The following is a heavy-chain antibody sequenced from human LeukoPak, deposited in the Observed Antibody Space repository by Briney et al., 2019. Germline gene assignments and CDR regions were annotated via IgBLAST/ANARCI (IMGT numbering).Heavy chain of an antibody. CDR2: ITSSGRNI. Sequence: KPGGSLRLSCAASGFTFSSYGMTWVRQAPGKGLEWVSSITSSGRNIYYADSLKGRFTISRDNAKSSLYLQMNSLRAEDTAVYYCARGGSNSPYYLDCWGQGTLVTLSS. D-gene: IGHD1-26*01. CDR1: GFTFSSYG. CDR3: ARGGSNSPYYLDC. J-gene: IGHJ4*02. V-gene: IGHV3-21*01.